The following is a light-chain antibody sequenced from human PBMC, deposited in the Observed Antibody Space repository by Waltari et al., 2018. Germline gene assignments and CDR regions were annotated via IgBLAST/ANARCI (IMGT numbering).Light chain of an antibody. CDR3: QQYNNWPPLP. CDR1: QGVRSN. J-gene: IGKJ4*01. CDR2: GAS. Sequence: EVVMTQSPATLSVSPGEPATLPCRGSQGVRSNLAWYQQNAGQAPRLLIYGASTRATAIPARFSGSGAGTEFTLTISSLQSGDVALYFCQQYNNWPPLPLGGGTKVAIK. V-gene: IGKV3-15*01.